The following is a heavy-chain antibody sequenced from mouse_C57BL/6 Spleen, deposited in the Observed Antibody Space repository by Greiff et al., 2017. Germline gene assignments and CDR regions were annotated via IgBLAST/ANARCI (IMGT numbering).Heavy chain of an antibody. CDR2: IYPGNSDT. D-gene: IGHD2-4*01. CDR1: GYTFTSYW. CDR3: TRYDYGGAWFAY. V-gene: IGHV1-5*01. Sequence: VQLQQSGTVLARPGASVKMSCKTSGYTFTSYWMHWVKQRPGQGLEWIGAIYPGNSDTSYNQKFKGKAKLTAVTSASTAYMELSSLTNEDSAVYYCTRYDYGGAWFAYWGQGTLVTVSA. J-gene: IGHJ3*01.